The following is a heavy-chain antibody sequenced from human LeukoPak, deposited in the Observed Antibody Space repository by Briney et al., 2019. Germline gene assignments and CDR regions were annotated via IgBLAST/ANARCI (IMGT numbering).Heavy chain of an antibody. Sequence: GGSLRLSCAASGFTFSSYSMNWVRQAPGKGLEWVSYISSSSSTIYYADSVKGRFTISRDNAKNSLYLQMNSLRDEDTAVYYCARDFGDYTLGYYGMGVWGQGTTVTVSS. D-gene: IGHD4-17*01. CDR1: GFTFSSYS. J-gene: IGHJ6*02. CDR2: ISSSSSTI. CDR3: ARDFGDYTLGYYGMGV. V-gene: IGHV3-48*02.